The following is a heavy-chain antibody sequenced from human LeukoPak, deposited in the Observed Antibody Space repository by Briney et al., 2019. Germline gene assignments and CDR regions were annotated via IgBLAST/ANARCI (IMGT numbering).Heavy chain of an antibody. D-gene: IGHD1-26*01. V-gene: IGHV3-11*04. CDR2: ISGSGSTV. Sequence: PGGSLRLSCAASGFTFSDYYMSWIRQAPGKGLEWVSYISGSGSTVYYAASVRGRFTISRDNAKNSLFLQMNSLRAEDTAVYYCATEPSGNYYLVFDYWGQGTLVTVSS. J-gene: IGHJ4*02. CDR1: GFTFSDYY. CDR3: ATEPSGNYYLVFDY.